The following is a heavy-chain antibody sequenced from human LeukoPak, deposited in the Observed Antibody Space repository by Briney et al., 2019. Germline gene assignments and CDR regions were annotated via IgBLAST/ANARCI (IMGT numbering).Heavy chain of an antibody. J-gene: IGHJ1*01. Sequence: SETLSLTCSVSGDSVSRSDSYWDWIRQPPGKGLEWIGTIYYSGRTYYSPSLKSQVTVSVDPSNNQFSLNLRSVTAADTAVYYCARRRYYDGSGYLEWGQGTLLSVSS. CDR1: GDSVSRSDSY. CDR3: ARRRYYDGSGYLE. CDR2: IYYSGRT. V-gene: IGHV4-39*01. D-gene: IGHD3-22*01.